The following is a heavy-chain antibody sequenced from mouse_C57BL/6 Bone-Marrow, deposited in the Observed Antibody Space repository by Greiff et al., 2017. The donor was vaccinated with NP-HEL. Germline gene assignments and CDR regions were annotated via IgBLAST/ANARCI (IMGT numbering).Heavy chain of an antibody. CDR2: IYPGSGNT. CDR3: ARDGSSYGDY. V-gene: IGHV1-76*01. J-gene: IGHJ2*01. Sequence: QVQLQQSGAELVRPGASVKLSCKASGYTFTDYYINWVKQRPGQGLEWIARIYPGSGNTYYNEKFKGKATLTAEKSSSTAYMQLSSLTSEDSAVYFCARDGSSYGDYWGQGTTLTVSS. CDR1: GYTFTDYY. D-gene: IGHD1-1*01.